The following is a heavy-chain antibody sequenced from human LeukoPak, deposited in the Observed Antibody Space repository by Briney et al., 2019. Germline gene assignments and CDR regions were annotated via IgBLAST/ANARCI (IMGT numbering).Heavy chain of an antibody. CDR2: IWYDGSNK. V-gene: IGHV3-33*01. CDR3: AREMAIAAAGISWFAP. Sequence: GGSLRLSCAASGFTFSSYGMHWVRQAPGKGLEWVAVIWYDGSNKYYADSVKGRFTISRDNSKNTLYLQMNSLRAEDTAVYYCAREMAIAAAGISWFAPWGQGTLVTVSS. CDR1: GFTFSSYG. D-gene: IGHD6-25*01. J-gene: IGHJ5*02.